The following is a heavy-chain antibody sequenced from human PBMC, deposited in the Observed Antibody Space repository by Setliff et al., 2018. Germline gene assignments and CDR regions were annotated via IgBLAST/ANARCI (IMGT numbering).Heavy chain of an antibody. Sequence: RGESLTISCKGSGYSFTTYWIGWVRQMPGKGLELMGIIYPADSDPRYSPSFQGQVTISVDKSISTVYLHWSSLKASDTAMYYCARSPLDGAFDIWGQGTMVTVSS. V-gene: IGHV5-51*01. CDR1: GYSFTTYW. CDR2: IYPADSDP. J-gene: IGHJ3*02. CDR3: ARSPLDGAFDI.